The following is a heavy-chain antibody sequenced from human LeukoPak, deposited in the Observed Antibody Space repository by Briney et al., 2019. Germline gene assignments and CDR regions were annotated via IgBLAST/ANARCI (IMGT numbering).Heavy chain of an antibody. CDR3: ARPATATKRVWFDP. CDR1: GGSISSSSYY. D-gene: IGHD4-17*01. Sequence: SETLSLTCTVSGGSISSSSYYWGWIRQPPGKGLEWIGSIYYSGSTYYNPSLKSRVTISVDTSKNQFSLKLSSVTAADTAVYYCARPATATKRVWFDPWGQGTLVTVSS. J-gene: IGHJ5*02. CDR2: IYYSGST. V-gene: IGHV4-39*01.